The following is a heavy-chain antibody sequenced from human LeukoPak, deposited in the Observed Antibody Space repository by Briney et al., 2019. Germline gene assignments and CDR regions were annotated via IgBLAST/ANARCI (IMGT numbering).Heavy chain of an antibody. Sequence: PGGSLRLSCAASGFTFSSYAMHWVRQAPGKGLEWVAVISYDGSNKYYADSVKGRFTISRDKSKNTLYLQMNSLRAEDTAVYYCAREYDSSGYFDYWGQGTLVTVSS. CDR3: AREYDSSGYFDY. V-gene: IGHV3-30*04. CDR1: GFTFSSYA. D-gene: IGHD3-22*01. J-gene: IGHJ4*02. CDR2: ISYDGSNK.